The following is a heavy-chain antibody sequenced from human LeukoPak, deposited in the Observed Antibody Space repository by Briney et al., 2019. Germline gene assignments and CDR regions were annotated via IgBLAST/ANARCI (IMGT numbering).Heavy chain of an antibody. CDR3: ASSGRDYYGMDV. J-gene: IGHJ6*02. D-gene: IGHD6-19*01. CDR2: INHSGST. V-gene: IGHV4-34*01. Sequence: PSETLSLTCAVYGGSFSGYYWSWIRQPPGKGLEWIGEINHSGSTNYNPSLKSRVTISVDTSKNQFSLKLSSVTAADTAVYYCASSGRDYYGMDVWGQGTTVTVSS. CDR1: GGSFSGYY.